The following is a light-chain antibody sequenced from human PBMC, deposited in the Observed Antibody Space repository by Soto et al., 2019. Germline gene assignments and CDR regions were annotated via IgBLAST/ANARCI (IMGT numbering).Light chain of an antibody. CDR1: SSDVGGYNA. CDR2: DVS. J-gene: IGLJ1*01. Sequence: QATLTQPASVSGSPGQSITISSTGTSSDVGGYNAVSWYQQHPGKAPKLMIYDVSNRPSGASDRFSGSKSGNTASLTISGLQAEDEADYYCGSYASGGAYVFGTGTKVTVL. CDR3: GSYASGGAYV. V-gene: IGLV2-14*01.